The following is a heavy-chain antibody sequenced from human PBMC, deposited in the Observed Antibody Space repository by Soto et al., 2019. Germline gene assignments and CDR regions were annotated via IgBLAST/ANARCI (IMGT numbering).Heavy chain of an antibody. J-gene: IGHJ6*02. CDR3: AKGGRFLEWDYGMDV. CDR2: ISYDGSNK. Sequence: GGSLRLSCAASGFTFSSYGMHWVRQAPGKGLEWVAVISYDGSNKYYADSVKGRFTISRDNSKNTLYLQMNSLRAEDTAVYYCAKGGRFLEWDYGMDVWGQGTTVTVSS. V-gene: IGHV3-30*18. D-gene: IGHD3-3*01. CDR1: GFTFSSYG.